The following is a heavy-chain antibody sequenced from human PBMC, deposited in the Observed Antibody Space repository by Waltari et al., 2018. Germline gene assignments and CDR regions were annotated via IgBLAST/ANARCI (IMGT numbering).Heavy chain of an antibody. CDR2: IYTSGST. D-gene: IGHD2-2*01. J-gene: IGHJ2*01. CDR3: ASCSSTSCTRDWYFDL. CDR1: GGSISSYY. Sequence: QVQLQESGPGLVKPSETLSLTCTVSGGSISSYYWSWIRQPAGKGLEWIGRIYTSGSTNYNPSLKSRVTMSVDTSKNQFSLKLSSVTAADTAVYYCASCSSTSCTRDWYFDLWGRGTLVTVSS. V-gene: IGHV4-4*07.